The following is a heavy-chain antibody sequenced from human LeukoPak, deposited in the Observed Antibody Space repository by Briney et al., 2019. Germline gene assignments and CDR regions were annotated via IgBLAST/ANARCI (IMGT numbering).Heavy chain of an antibody. CDR3: ARDPIVVVVAATQASSFDY. Sequence: ASVKVSCKASGYTFTSYYMHRVRQAPGQGLEWMGIINPSGGSTSYAQKFQGRVTMTRDTSTSTVYMELSSLRSEDTAVYYCARDPIVVVVAATQASSFDYWGQGTLVTVSS. V-gene: IGHV1-46*01. CDR1: GYTFTSYY. D-gene: IGHD2-15*01. CDR2: INPSGGST. J-gene: IGHJ4*02.